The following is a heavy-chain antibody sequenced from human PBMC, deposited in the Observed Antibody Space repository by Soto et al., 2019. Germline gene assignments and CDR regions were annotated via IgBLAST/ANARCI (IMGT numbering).Heavy chain of an antibody. V-gene: IGHV1-24*01. Sequence: RASVKVSCKVSGYTLTELSMHWVRQAPGKGLEWMGGFDPEDGETIYAQKFQGRVTMTEDTSTDTAYMELSSLRSEDTAVYYCATVITIFGVVPGAFDIWGQGTMVTVSS. J-gene: IGHJ3*02. CDR3: ATVITIFGVVPGAFDI. CDR2: FDPEDGET. CDR1: GYTLTELS. D-gene: IGHD3-3*01.